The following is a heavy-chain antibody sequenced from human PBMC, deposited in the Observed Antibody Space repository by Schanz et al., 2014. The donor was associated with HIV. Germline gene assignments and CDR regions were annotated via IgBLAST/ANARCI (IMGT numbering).Heavy chain of an antibody. J-gene: IGHJ4*02. D-gene: IGHD3-22*01. V-gene: IGHV3-23*01. CDR3: AKDGSLDYDNSGYYAT. CDR2: MTTNDRI. Sequence: EVQLLESGGGLVQPGGSLRLSCAASGFTFSNYAMTWVRQAPGKGLEWVSVMTTNDRIYYAESVKGRFTISRDTSTNTXXLQMSGLRAEDTAVYYCAKDGSLDYDNSGYYATWGQGTLVTVSS. CDR1: GFTFSNYA.